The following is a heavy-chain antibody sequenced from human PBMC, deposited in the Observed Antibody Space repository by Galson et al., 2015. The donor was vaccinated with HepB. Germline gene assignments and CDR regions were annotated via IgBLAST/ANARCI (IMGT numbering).Heavy chain of an antibody. CDR1: GFTVSSNY. CDR2: IYSGGST. J-gene: IGHJ4*02. CDR3: ATVPLSYSSTYYFDY. V-gene: IGHV3-66*01. Sequence: SLRLSCAASGFTVSSNYMSWVRQAPGKGLEWVSVIYSGGSTYYADSVKGRLTISRDNSKNTLYLQMNSLRAEDTAVYYCATVPLSYSSTYYFDYWGQGTLVTVSS. D-gene: IGHD6-19*01.